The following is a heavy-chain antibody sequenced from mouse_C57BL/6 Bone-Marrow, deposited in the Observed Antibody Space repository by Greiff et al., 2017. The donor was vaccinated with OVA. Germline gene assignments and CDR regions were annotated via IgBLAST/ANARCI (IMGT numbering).Heavy chain of an antibody. CDR3: ARRGPRRLFYY. Sequence: EVQGVESGGDLVKPGGSLKLSCAASGFTFSSYGKSWVRQTPDTRLEWVATISSGGRYTYPPDSVKGRFTISRDNAKNTLYLQMSSLKSEDTAMYYCARRGPRRLFYYWGQGTTLTVSS. D-gene: IGHD2-12*01. J-gene: IGHJ2*01. CDR2: ISSGGRYT. V-gene: IGHV5-6*01. CDR1: GFTFSSYG.